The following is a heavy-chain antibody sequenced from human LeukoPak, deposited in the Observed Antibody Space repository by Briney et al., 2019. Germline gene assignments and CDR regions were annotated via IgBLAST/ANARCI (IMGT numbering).Heavy chain of an antibody. J-gene: IGHJ4*02. D-gene: IGHD3-22*01. CDR2: IKSKTDGGTT. CDR3: AREVGSGYTDY. CDR1: GFTFSNAW. V-gene: IGHV3-15*01. Sequence: GGSLRLSCAASGFTFSNAWMSWVRQAPGKGLEWVGRIKSKTDGGTTDYAAPVKGRFTISRDDSKNTLYLQMNSLRAEDTAVYYCAREVGSGYTDYWGQGTLVTVSS.